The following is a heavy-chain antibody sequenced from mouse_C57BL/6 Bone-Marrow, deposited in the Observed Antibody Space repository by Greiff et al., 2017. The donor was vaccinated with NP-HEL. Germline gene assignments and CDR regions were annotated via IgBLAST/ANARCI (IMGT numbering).Heavy chain of an antibody. CDR3: APLIYYDYWYLDV. V-gene: IGHV1-9*01. CDR2: ILPGGGST. Sequence: QVQLQQSGAELMKPGASVKLSCKATGYTFTGYWIEWVKQRPGHGLEWIGEILPGGGSTNYNEKFKGKATFTADTSSNTAYMQLSSLTTEDSAIYYCAPLIYYDYWYLDVWGTGTTVTVSS. CDR1: GYTFTGYW. D-gene: IGHD2-4*01. J-gene: IGHJ1*03.